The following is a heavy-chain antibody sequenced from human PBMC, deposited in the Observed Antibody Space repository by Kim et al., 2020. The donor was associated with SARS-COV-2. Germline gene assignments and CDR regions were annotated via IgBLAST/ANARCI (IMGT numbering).Heavy chain of an antibody. CDR2: IYSDGST. D-gene: IGHD3-9*01. Sequence: GGSLRLSCAASGFSVSTYYMTWVRQAPGKGLESVSVIYSDGSTYYADSVKGRFTISRDNSKNTLYLQMNSLSAEDTAVYYCSRGGSGYYLGTGYWVWGQG. V-gene: IGHV3-66*01. CDR1: GFSVSTYY. J-gene: IGHJ1*01. CDR3: SRGGSGYYLGTGYWV.